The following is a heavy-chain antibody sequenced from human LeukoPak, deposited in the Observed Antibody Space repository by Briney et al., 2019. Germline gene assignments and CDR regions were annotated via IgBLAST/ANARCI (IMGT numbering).Heavy chain of an antibody. CDR2: ISAYNGNT. CDR3: ARDRGIGQWLVLGNDAFDI. J-gene: IGHJ3*02. V-gene: IGHV1-18*01. Sequence: ASVKVSCKASGYTFTSYGISWVRQAPGQGLEWMGWISAYNGNTNYAQKLQGRVTMTTDTSTSTAYMELRSLRSDDTAVYYCARDRGIGQWLVLGNDAFDIWGQGTMVTVSS. CDR1: GYTFTSYG. D-gene: IGHD6-19*01.